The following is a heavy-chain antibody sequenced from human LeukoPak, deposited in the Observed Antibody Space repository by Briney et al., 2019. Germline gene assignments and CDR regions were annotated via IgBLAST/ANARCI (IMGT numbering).Heavy chain of an antibody. V-gene: IGHV4-61*01. CDR3: ARDFEYSSSPDAFDI. Sequence: PSETLSLTCTVSGGSISSGSYYWSWIRQPPGKGLEWIGYIYYSGSTNYNPSLKSRVTISVDTSKNQFSLKLSSVTAADTAVYYCARDFEYSSSPDAFDIWGQGTMVTVSS. CDR1: GGSISSGSYY. J-gene: IGHJ3*02. D-gene: IGHD6-6*01. CDR2: IYYSGST.